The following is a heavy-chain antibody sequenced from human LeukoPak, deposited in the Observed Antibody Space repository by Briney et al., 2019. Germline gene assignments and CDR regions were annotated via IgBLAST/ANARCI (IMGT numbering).Heavy chain of an antibody. CDR3: ARDYVDFWSSLDYGMDV. V-gene: IGHV1-3*01. D-gene: IGHD3-3*01. CDR1: GYTFTSYA. Sequence: GASVKVSCKASGYTFTSYAMHWVRQAPGQRLEWMGWINAGNGNTKYSQKFQGRVTITRDTSASTAYMELSSLRSEDTAVYYCARDYVDFWSSLDYGMDVWGQGTTVTVSS. J-gene: IGHJ6*02. CDR2: INAGNGNT.